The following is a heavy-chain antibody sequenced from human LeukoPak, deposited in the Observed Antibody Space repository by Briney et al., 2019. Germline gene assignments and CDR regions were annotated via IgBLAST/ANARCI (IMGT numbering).Heavy chain of an antibody. Sequence: SQTLSLTCSVSGVSISSSTYFWSWLRQPAGKGLEWFGRMDFSGSTNYNPSLRSRVTLSLDTSKNQFSLKLSSVTAADTAVYYCARERATDESDNWFDPWGQGTLVTVSS. CDR2: MDFSGST. CDR1: GVSISSSTYF. CDR3: ARERATDESDNWFDP. V-gene: IGHV4-61*02. J-gene: IGHJ5*02. D-gene: IGHD1-26*01.